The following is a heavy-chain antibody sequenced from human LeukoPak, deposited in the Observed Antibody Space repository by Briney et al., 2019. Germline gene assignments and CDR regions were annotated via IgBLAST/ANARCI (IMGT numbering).Heavy chain of an antibody. CDR2: IYYSGST. D-gene: IGHD6-13*01. CDR3: ARGGSGSWYDRVDY. CDR1: GGSLSSSSYY. V-gene: IGHV4-39*01. Sequence: SETLSLTCTVSGGSLSSSSYYWGWIRQPPGKGLEWVGSIYYSGSTYYNPSLKSRVTISVDTSKNQFSLKLSSVTAADPAVYYCARGGSGSWYDRVDYWGQGTLVTVSS. J-gene: IGHJ4*02.